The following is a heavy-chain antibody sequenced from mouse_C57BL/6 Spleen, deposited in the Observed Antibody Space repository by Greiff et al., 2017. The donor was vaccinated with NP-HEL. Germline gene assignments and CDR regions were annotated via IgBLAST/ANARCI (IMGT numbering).Heavy chain of an antibody. J-gene: IGHJ3*01. CDR3: ARFFSPTPSFITLEGFAY. CDR1: GYSFTDYH. D-gene: IGHD1-1*01. CDR2: INPNYGTT. Sequence: EVPLQQSGPELVKPGASVKISCKASGYSFTDYHMNWVKQSNGKSLEWIGVINPNYGTTSYNQKFKGKATLTVDQSSSTAYMQLNSLTSEDSAVYYCARFFSPTPSFITLEGFAYWGQGTLVTVSA. V-gene: IGHV1-39*01.